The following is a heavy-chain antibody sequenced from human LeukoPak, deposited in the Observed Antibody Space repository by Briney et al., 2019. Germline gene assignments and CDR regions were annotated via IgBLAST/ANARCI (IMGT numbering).Heavy chain of an antibody. Sequence: PGGSLRLSCAASGFTFSSYAMSWVRQAPGKGLEWVSAISGSGGSTYYADSVKGRFTISRDNSKNTLYLQMNSLRAEDTAVYYCAKGPDPTKYCSSTSCSLGIFDYWGQGTLVTVSS. J-gene: IGHJ4*02. CDR2: ISGSGGST. V-gene: IGHV3-23*01. D-gene: IGHD2-2*01. CDR1: GFTFSSYA. CDR3: AKGPDPTKYCSSTSCSLGIFDY.